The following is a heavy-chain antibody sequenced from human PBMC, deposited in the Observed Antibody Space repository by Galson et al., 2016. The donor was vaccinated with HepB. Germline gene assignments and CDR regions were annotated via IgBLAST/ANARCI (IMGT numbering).Heavy chain of an antibody. J-gene: IGHJ4*02. V-gene: IGHV3-7*03. D-gene: IGHD3-3*02. Sequence: SLRLSCAASKFNFSNYWMNWVRQAPGKGLEWVANIKEDGSEKYYVDSVKGRFTISRDNDKNSLYLQMNSLRAEDTALYYCVNIFGGNWGQGTLVTVSS. CDR1: KFNFSNYW. CDR3: VNIFGGN. CDR2: IKEDGSEK.